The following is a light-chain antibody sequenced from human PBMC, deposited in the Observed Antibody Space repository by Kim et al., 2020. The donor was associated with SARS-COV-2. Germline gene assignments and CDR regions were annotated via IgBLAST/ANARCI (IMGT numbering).Light chain of an antibody. Sequence: SCSPGERVTFSCWASQIVPRNSLAWYQQKAGQAPRLLIYATSHRAIGIPDRFSGSGSGTDFTLTISRLEPEDFAMYYCQQYGSASDFGQGTKLEI. J-gene: IGKJ2*01. CDR1: QIVPRNS. CDR3: QQYGSASD. CDR2: ATS. V-gene: IGKV3-20*01.